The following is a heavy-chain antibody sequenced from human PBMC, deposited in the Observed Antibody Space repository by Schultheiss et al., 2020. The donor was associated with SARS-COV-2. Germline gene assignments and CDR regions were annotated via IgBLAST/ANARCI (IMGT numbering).Heavy chain of an antibody. CDR1: GFAFSVYA. Sequence: GGSLRLSCAASGFAFSVYAISWVRQAPGKGLEWVSSISPSGINTQYADSVKGRFTLSRDNSKNTVYLQMNSLRAEDTAVYYCATLGAGLTAANYYSDHWGQGALVTVAS. CDR3: ATLGAGLTAANYYSDH. CDR2: ISPSGINT. J-gene: IGHJ4*02. D-gene: IGHD1-26*01. V-gene: IGHV3-23*05.